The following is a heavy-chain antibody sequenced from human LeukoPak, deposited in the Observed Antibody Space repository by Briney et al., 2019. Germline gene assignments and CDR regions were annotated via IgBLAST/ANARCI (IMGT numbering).Heavy chain of an antibody. CDR1: GYTFTGYY. V-gene: IGHV1-2*02. J-gene: IGHJ4*02. Sequence: ASVTVSCTASGYTFTGYYMHWVRQAPGQGLEGMGWINPNSGGTNYAQRFQGRVTMTRDTSISTACMELSRLRSDDTAVYYCARLGWYYDSSGYSSPNDYWGQGTLVTVSS. CDR3: ARLGWYYDSSGYSSPNDY. CDR2: INPNSGGT. D-gene: IGHD3-22*01.